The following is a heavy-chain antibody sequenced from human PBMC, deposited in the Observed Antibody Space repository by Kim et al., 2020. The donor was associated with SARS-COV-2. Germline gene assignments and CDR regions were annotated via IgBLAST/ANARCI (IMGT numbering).Heavy chain of an antibody. CDR2: IYYSGST. Sequence: SETLSLTCTVSGGSISSSSYYWGWIRQPPGKGLEWIGSIYYSGSTYYNPSLKSRVTISVDTSKNQFSLKLSSVTAADTAVYYCARHGRGGDCSSTSCVIRVYFDYWGQGTLVTVSS. J-gene: IGHJ4*02. CDR3: ARHGRGGDCSSTSCVIRVYFDY. CDR1: GGSISSSSYY. V-gene: IGHV4-39*01. D-gene: IGHD2-2*01.